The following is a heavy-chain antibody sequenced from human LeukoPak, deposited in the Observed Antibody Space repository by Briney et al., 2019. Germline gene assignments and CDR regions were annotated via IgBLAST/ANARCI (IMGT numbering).Heavy chain of an antibody. CDR2: VHYSGST. J-gene: IGHJ3*02. D-gene: IGHD6-6*01. Sequence: SETLSLTCTVSGGSINSDYWSWIRPPPGKGLEWIGYVHYSGSTNYNPSLKSRVTISVDKSKYQFSLNLSSVTAADTAVYYCAREPNLVDFDTWGQGTMVTVSS. V-gene: IGHV4-59*01. CDR1: GGSINSDY. CDR3: AREPNLVDFDT.